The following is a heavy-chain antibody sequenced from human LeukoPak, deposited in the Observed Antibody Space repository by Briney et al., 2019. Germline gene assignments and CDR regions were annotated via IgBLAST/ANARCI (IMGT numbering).Heavy chain of an antibody. J-gene: IGHJ6*03. Sequence: SVKVSCKASGYTFTSYGISWVRQAPGQGLEWMGGIIPIFGTANYAQKFQGRVTITADKSTSTAYMELSSLRSEDTAVYYCARGNWNDSGYYYYYMDVWGKGTTVTVSS. D-gene: IGHD1-1*01. CDR3: ARGNWNDSGYYYYYMDV. CDR2: IIPIFGTA. CDR1: GYTFTSYG. V-gene: IGHV1-69*06.